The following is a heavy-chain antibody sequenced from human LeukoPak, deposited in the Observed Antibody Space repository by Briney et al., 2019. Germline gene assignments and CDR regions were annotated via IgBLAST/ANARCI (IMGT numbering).Heavy chain of an antibody. CDR1: GFTFNSYA. CDR2: ISSNGGST. CDR3: ARGKPADY. J-gene: IGHJ4*02. V-gene: IGHV3-64*01. Sequence: GGSLRHSCAASGFTFNSYAMHWVRQAPGKGLEYVSAISSNGGSTYYANSVKGRFTISRDNSKNTLYLRMGSLRAEDMAVYYCARGKPADYWGQGTLVTVSS.